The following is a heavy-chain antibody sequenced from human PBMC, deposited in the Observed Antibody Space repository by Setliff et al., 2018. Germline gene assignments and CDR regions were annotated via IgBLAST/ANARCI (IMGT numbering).Heavy chain of an antibody. CDR3: ARGRLHYYDSSGYSY. CDR2: IIPIFGTA. D-gene: IGHD3-22*01. CDR1: GGTFSSYA. V-gene: IGHV1-69*05. Sequence: KVSCKASGGTFSSYAISWVRQAPGQGLEWMGGIIPIFGTANYAQKFQGRVTITTDESTSTAYMELSSVTAADTAVYYCARGRLHYYDSSGYSYWGQGTLVTVSS. J-gene: IGHJ4*02.